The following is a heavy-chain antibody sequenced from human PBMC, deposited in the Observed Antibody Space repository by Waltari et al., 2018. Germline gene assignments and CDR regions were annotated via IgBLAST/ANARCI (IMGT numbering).Heavy chain of an antibody. D-gene: IGHD2-15*01. CDR3: TTDPVLTAFDY. Sequence: EVQLVESGGGLVKPGGSLRLSCGASGFTFRNAWMSWVRQAPGKGLEWVGRIKNKADGGTTDYATPVKGRFSISREDSKSTLYLQMNTLKSEDTAVYYCTTDPVLTAFDYWGQGTLVTVSS. CDR2: IKNKADGGTT. CDR1: GFTFRNAW. J-gene: IGHJ4*02. V-gene: IGHV3-15*01.